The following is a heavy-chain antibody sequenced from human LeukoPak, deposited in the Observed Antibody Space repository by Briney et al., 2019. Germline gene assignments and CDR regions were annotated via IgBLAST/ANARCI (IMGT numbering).Heavy chain of an antibody. CDR1: GGSISSYY. CDR2: ISWNSGSI. CDR3: AKDISGIVGATLYYFDY. D-gene: IGHD1-26*01. Sequence: LSLTCTVSGGSISSYYWSWVRQAPGKGLEWVSGISWNSGSIGYADSVKGRFTISRDNAKNSLYLQMNSLRAEDTALYYCAKDISGIVGATLYYFDYWGQGTLVTVSS. J-gene: IGHJ4*02. V-gene: IGHV3-9*01.